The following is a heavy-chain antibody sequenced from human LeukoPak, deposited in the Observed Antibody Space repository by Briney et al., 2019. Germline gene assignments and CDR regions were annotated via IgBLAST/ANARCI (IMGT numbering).Heavy chain of an antibody. CDR1: GGSISSYY. J-gene: IGHJ6*02. CDR2: IYYSGST. CDR3: ARGAFQLDYYYYYGMDV. V-gene: IGHV4-59*01. Sequence: SETLSLTCTVSGGSISSYYWSWIRQPPGKGLEWIGYIYYSGSTNYNPSLKSRVTISVDTSKNQFSLKLSSVTAANTAVYYCARGAFQLDYYYYYGMDVWGQGTTVTVSS. D-gene: IGHD6-6*01.